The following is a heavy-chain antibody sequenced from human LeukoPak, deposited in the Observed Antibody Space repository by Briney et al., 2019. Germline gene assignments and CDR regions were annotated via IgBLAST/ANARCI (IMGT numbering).Heavy chain of an antibody. V-gene: IGHV3-30-3*01. CDR2: ISYDGSNK. Sequence: GGSLRLSCAASGLIFSKYAMSWVRQAPGKGLEWVAVISYDGSNKYYADSVKGRFTISRDNSKNTLYLQMNSLRAEDTAVYYCASRREDYGDLFDYWGQGTLVTVSS. CDR3: ASRREDYGDLFDY. CDR1: GLIFSKYA. D-gene: IGHD4-17*01. J-gene: IGHJ4*02.